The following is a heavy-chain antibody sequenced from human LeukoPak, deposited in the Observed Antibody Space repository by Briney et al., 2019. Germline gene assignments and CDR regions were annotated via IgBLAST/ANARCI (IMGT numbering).Heavy chain of an antibody. J-gene: IGHJ5*02. Sequence: PGGSLRLSRAASGFTFSSYWMSWVRQAPGEGLEWVANIKQDGSEKYYVDSVKGRFTISRDNAKNSLYLQMNSLRAEDTAVYCCARELVTMVRGAKNWFDPWGQGTLVTVSS. D-gene: IGHD3-10*01. CDR3: ARELVTMVRGAKNWFDP. V-gene: IGHV3-7*01. CDR1: GFTFSSYW. CDR2: IKQDGSEK.